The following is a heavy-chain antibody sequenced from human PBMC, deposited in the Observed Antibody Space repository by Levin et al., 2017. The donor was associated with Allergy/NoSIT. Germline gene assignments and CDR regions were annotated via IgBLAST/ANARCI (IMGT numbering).Heavy chain of an antibody. CDR2: IIPIFGTA. CDR3: ARAPVSPWGWFDP. D-gene: IGHD3-16*01. CDR1: GGTFSSYA. J-gene: IGHJ5*02. Sequence: EASVKVSCKASGGTFSSYAISWVRQAPGQGLEWMGGIIPIFGTANYAQKFQGRVTITADESTSTAYMELSSLRSEDTAVYYCARAPVSPWGWFDPWGQGTLVTVSS. V-gene: IGHV1-69*13.